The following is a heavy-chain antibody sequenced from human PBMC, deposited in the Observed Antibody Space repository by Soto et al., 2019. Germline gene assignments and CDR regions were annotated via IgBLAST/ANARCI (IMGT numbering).Heavy chain of an antibody. D-gene: IGHD2-15*01. V-gene: IGHV1-3*05. CDR1: GYTFTSYA. J-gene: IGHJ4*02. CDR2: INAGNGNP. Sequence: QVQLVQSGAEEKKPGASVKVSCKASGYTFTSYAMHWVRQAPGQRLEWMGWINAGNGNPKYSQKFQGSVTITRDTPASTAYMELSSLRSEDTAVYYCARGTVVTHFDYWGQGTLVTVSS. CDR3: ARGTVVTHFDY.